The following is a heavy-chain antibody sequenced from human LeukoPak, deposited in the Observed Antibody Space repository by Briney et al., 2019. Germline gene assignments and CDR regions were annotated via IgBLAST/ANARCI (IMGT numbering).Heavy chain of an antibody. CDR1: GFTFSSYS. V-gene: IGHV3-21*01. CDR2: ISSSSSYI. CDR3: AILQLERRPYYYGVDV. D-gene: IGHD1-1*01. Sequence: GGSLRLSCAASGFTFSSYSMNWVRQAPGKGLEWVSSISSSSSYIYYADSVKGRFTISRDNAKNSLYLQMNSLRAEDTAVYYCAILQLERRPYYYGVDVWGKGTTVTVSS. J-gene: IGHJ6*04.